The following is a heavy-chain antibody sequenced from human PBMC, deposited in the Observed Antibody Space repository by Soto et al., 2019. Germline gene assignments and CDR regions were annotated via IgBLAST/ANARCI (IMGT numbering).Heavy chain of an antibody. D-gene: IGHD4-17*01. CDR2: ISSSSSYI. CDR3: ARLTTAYYYYGMDV. Sequence: GGSLRLSCAASGFTFSSYSMNWVRQAPGKGLEWVSSISSSSSYIYYADSVKGRFTISRDNAKNSLYLQMNSLRAEDTAVYYCARLTTAYYYYGMDVWGQGPTVTVSS. CDR1: GFTFSSYS. V-gene: IGHV3-21*01. J-gene: IGHJ6*02.